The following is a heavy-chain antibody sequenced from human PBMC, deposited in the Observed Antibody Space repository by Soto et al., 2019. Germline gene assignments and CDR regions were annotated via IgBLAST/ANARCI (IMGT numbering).Heavy chain of an antibody. J-gene: IGHJ4*02. CDR3: ATRTSVFGIVTFY. D-gene: IGHD3-16*01. V-gene: IGHV4-4*02. CDR2: IHQSGDT. Sequence: QVQLKESGPGLVTPWGTLSLTCAVSGDSVSNGNWWCWVRQPPGRGLEWVGEIHQSGDTNYNPSLKSRVTVSADRPNNQYSLRLNSVTAADTAMYYCATRTSVFGIVTFYWGQGILVTVSS. CDR1: GDSVSNGNW.